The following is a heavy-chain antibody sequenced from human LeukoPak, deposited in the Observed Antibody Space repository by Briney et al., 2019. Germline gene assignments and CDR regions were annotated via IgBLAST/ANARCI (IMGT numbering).Heavy chain of an antibody. CDR2: IYYSGST. Sequence: SETLSLACTVSGGSISSYYWSWVRQPPGGGRGGGGYIYYSGSTNYNPSLRSRVTMSVDTSKNHFSLKLSSVTAADTAVYYCARESYYGSGSYYNWFDPWGQGTLVTVSS. CDR1: GGSISSYY. J-gene: IGHJ5*02. D-gene: IGHD3-10*01. CDR3: ARESYYGSGSYYNWFDP. V-gene: IGHV4-59*01.